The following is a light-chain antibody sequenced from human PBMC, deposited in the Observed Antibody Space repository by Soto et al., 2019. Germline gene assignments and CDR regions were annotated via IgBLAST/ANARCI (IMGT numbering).Light chain of an antibody. CDR3: QQYGSSPET. J-gene: IGKJ1*01. CDR1: QSVSSNY. CDR2: GAS. V-gene: IGKV3-20*01. Sequence: EIVLTQSPGTLSLSPGERATLPCRASQSVSSNYLAWYQQKPGQAPRLLIYGASSRATGIPDGFSGSGSGTDFTLTISRLEPEDFAVYYCQQYGSSPETFGQGTKVEIK.